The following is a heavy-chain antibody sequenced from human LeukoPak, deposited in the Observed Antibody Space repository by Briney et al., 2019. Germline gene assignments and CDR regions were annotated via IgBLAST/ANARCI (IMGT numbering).Heavy chain of an antibody. CDR1: GGSIRSYY. Sequence: PSETLSLTCTVSGGSIRSYYWSWIRQPPGKGLEWIGYIYYSGSTNYNPSLKSRVTISVDTSKNQFSLKLSSVTAADTAVYYCARDVSYGSGMYYFDYWGQGTLVTVSS. V-gene: IGHV4-59*01. D-gene: IGHD3-10*01. CDR2: IYYSGST. CDR3: ARDVSYGSGMYYFDY. J-gene: IGHJ4*02.